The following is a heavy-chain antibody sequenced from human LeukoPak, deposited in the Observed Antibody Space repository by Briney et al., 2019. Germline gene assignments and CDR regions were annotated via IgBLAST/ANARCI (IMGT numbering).Heavy chain of an antibody. D-gene: IGHD3-22*01. Sequence: PGGSLRLSCAASGFTFSSYGMHWVRQAPGKGLEWVAVIWYDGSNKYYADSVKGRFTISRDNSKNTLYLQVNSLRAEDTAVYYCARDARGRYYYDSSGYYLLGLDYWGQGTLVTVSS. CDR1: GFTFSSYG. CDR3: ARDARGRYYYDSSGYYLLGLDY. V-gene: IGHV3-33*01. CDR2: IWYDGSNK. J-gene: IGHJ4*02.